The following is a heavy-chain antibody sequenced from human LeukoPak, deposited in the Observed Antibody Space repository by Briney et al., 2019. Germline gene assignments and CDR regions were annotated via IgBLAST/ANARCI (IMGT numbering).Heavy chain of an antibody. CDR1: GFTVSSNY. J-gene: IGHJ3*02. CDR3: ARGTVTMVRGAAFDI. V-gene: IGHV3-53*01. Sequence: GGSLRLSCAASGFTVSSNYMSWVRQAPGKGLEWVSLIYSGGSTYYADSVKGRFTISRDNSKNTLYLQMNSLRAEDTAVYYCARGTVTMVRGAAFDIWGQGTMVTVSS. D-gene: IGHD3-10*01. CDR2: IYSGGST.